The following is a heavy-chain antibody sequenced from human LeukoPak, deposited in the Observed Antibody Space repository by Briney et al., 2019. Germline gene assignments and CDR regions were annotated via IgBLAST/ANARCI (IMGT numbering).Heavy chain of an antibody. J-gene: IGHJ4*02. D-gene: IGHD6-13*01. CDR3: ARPYSSSWYYFDY. Sequence: PGGSLRLSCGTSGFTFDSYAMSWVRHAPGKGLEWVSTISHGGGSRYYADSVKGRFTISRDNAKNSLYLQMNSLRAEDTAVYYCARPYSSSWYYFDYWGQGTLVTVSS. CDR2: ISHGGGSR. CDR1: GFTFDSYA. V-gene: IGHV3-23*01.